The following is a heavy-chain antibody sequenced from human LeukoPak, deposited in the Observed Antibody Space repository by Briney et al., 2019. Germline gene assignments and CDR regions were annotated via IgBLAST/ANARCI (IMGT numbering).Heavy chain of an antibody. V-gene: IGHV5-10-1*01. Sequence: GESLRISCKGSAYSFTSYWFSWVRQMPGKGLEWMGRIDPSDSYTNYSPSFQGRVTISADKSISTAYLQWASLKASDTAMYYCASLEMATDYWGQGTLVTVSS. J-gene: IGHJ4*02. CDR3: ASLEMATDY. CDR2: IDPSDSYT. D-gene: IGHD5-24*01. CDR1: AYSFTSYW.